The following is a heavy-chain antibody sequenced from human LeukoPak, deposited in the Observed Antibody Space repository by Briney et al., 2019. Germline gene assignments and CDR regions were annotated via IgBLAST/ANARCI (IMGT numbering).Heavy chain of an antibody. J-gene: IGHJ4*02. Sequence: SETLSLTCTVSGGSISSYYWSWIRQPPGEGLEWIGYIYYSGSTNYNPSLKSRLTISLDTSKNQFSLKLSSVTAADTAVYYCAREQKSGSYRPSDYWGQGTLVTVSS. CDR3: AREQKSGSYRPSDY. CDR1: GGSISSYY. D-gene: IGHD1-26*01. CDR2: IYYSGST. V-gene: IGHV4-59*01.